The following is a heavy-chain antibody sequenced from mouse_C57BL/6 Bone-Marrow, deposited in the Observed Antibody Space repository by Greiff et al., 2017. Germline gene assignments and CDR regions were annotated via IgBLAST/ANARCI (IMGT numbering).Heavy chain of an antibody. D-gene: IGHD1-1*01. CDR1: GYTFTSYW. J-gene: IGHJ1*03. V-gene: IGHV1-64*01. Sequence: QVQLQQPGAELVKPGASVKLSCKASGYTFTSYWMHWVKQRPGQGLEWIGMIHPNSGSTNYNEKFKSKATFTADTSSNTAYMQLSSLTTEDSAIYYCATLSRYFDVWGTGTTVTVSS. CDR3: ATLSRYFDV. CDR2: IHPNSGST.